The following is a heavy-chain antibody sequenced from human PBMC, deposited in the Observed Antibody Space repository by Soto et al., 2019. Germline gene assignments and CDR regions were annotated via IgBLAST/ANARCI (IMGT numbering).Heavy chain of an antibody. V-gene: IGHV3-7*01. CDR1: GFAFSSCW. D-gene: IGHD6-19*01. Sequence: PGGSLRLSCEASGFAFSSCWMSWVRQAPGKGLEWVSNVSQDGSQKCLVYSVKGRFTISRDNAKNSMYLQMNSLRAEDTAVYYCVRDGRIGWHFDXWGQGTLVTASX. CDR2: VSQDGSQK. CDR3: VRDGRIGWHFDX. J-gene: IGHJ4*02.